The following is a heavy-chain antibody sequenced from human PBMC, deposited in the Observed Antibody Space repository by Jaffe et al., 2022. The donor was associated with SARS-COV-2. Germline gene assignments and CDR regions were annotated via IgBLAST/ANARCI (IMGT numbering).Heavy chain of an antibody. J-gene: IGHJ4*02. CDR3: VRDWVVGFGEVSPNAFDY. Sequence: EVQLVESGGGLIQPGGSLRLSCAASGFTFSSYSMNWVRQAPGKGLEWVSYISRSRSAIYYADSVKGRFTVSRDNAKNSLFLQMNSLRAEDTAVYYCVRDWVVGFGEVSPNAFDYWGQGTVVTVSS. D-gene: IGHD3-10*01. CDR2: ISRSRSAI. V-gene: IGHV3-48*01. CDR1: GFTFSSYS.